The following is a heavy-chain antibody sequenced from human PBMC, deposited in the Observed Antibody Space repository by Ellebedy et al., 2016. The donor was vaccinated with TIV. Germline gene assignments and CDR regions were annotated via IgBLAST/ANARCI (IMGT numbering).Heavy chain of an antibody. Sequence: GGSLRLXCAASGFTFSTYSMNWVRQAPGKGLEWVAFIRSSTNSISYADSVKGRFTISRDDAENSLYLQMNSLRDEDTAVYYCARGGAGFDSMHRELSFDSWGQGTLVTVSS. V-gene: IGHV3-48*02. CDR2: IRSSTNSI. J-gene: IGHJ4*02. CDR1: GFTFSTYS. D-gene: IGHD1-26*01. CDR3: ARGGAGFDSMHRELSFDS.